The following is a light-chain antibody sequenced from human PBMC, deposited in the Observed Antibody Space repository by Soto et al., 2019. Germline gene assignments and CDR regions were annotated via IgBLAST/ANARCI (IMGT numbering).Light chain of an antibody. J-gene: IGLJ3*02. CDR3: QAYDYSLTASV. CDR1: SSNLGAGYD. Sequence: QSVLTQPPSVSGAPGQRVTISCTGTSSNLGAGYDVHWYQQLPGAAPKLVIFGNRNRPSGVPDRFSGSKSGTSASLAITGRQTEEEADYYCQAYDYSLTASVFGGGTKLTVL. V-gene: IGLV1-40*01. CDR2: GNR.